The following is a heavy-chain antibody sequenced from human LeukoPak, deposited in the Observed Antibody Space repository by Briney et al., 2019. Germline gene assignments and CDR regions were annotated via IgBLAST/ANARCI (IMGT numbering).Heavy chain of an antibody. D-gene: IGHD3-10*01. CDR2: IYFTGTT. V-gene: IGHV4-39*01. Sequence: SETLSLTCTVSDGSIRDSHHYWGWIRQPPGKGLEWIGSIYFTGTTYHNPSLRSRVTISVDTSKNQFSLKLNSVTAADMAVYYCARVLITALRGPNRMDVWGQGITVTASS. CDR1: DGSIRDSHHY. CDR3: ARVLITALRGPNRMDV. J-gene: IGHJ6*02.